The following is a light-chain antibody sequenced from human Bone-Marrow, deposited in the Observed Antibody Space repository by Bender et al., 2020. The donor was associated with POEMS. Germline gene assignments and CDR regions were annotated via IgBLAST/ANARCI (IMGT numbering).Light chain of an antibody. CDR2: SSH. Sequence: QSVLTQPPSASGTPGQRVTISCSGGSSNIGAHAVNWYQHLPATAPQLLIYSSHRRPSEVPDRFSGSRSGTSASLAIGGLQSEDEADYYCAVWDDSLNGWVFGGGTKLTVL. J-gene: IGLJ3*02. V-gene: IGLV1-44*01. CDR1: SSNIGAHA. CDR3: AVWDDSLNGWV.